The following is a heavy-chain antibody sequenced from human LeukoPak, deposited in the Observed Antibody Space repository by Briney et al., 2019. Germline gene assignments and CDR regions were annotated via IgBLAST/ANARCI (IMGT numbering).Heavy chain of an antibody. CDR2: ISSSSSYI. D-gene: IGHD3-22*01. CDR3: ASVSNYYDSSGREYYYYYYGMDV. V-gene: IGHV3-21*01. Sequence: GGSLRLSCAASGFTFISYSMNWVRQAPGKGLEWASSISSSSSYIYYADSVKGRFTISRDNAKNSLYLQMNSLRAEDTAVYYCASVSNYYDSSGREYYYYYYGMDVWGQGTTVTVSS. CDR1: GFTFISYS. J-gene: IGHJ6*02.